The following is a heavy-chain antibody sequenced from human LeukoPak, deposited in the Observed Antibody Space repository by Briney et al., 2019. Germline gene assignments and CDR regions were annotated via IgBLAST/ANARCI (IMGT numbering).Heavy chain of an antibody. Sequence: SVKVSCKASGGTFSSYAISWVRQAPGQGLEWMGGIIPIFGTANYAQKFQGRVTITADESTSTAYMELSSLRSEDTAVYYCAANWGSSGYFDYWGQGTLVTVSS. J-gene: IGHJ4*02. V-gene: IGHV1-69*13. D-gene: IGHD7-27*01. CDR2: IIPIFGTA. CDR3: AANWGSSGYFDY. CDR1: GGTFSSYA.